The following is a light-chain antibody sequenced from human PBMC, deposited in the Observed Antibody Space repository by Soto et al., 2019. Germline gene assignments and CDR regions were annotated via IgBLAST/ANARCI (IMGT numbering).Light chain of an antibody. J-gene: IGKJ1*01. CDR1: QSVSSN. V-gene: IGKV3-15*01. CDR3: QQYNNWWT. Sequence: EIVMTQSPTTLSVSPGERSTLSCRASQSVSSNLAWYKQKPGQAPRLLIYGASTRATGIPARLSGSGSGTEFTLTISSLQSEDFAVYYCQQYNNWWTFGQGTKVDIK. CDR2: GAS.